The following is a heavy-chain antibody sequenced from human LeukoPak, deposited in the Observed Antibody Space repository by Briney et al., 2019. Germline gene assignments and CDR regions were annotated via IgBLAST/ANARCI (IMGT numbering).Heavy chain of an antibody. Sequence: ASVKVSCKVSGYTLTELSMHWVRQAPGKGLEWMGGFDPEDGETIYAQKFQGRVTMTEDTSTDTAYMELSSLRSEDTAVYYCATTHSSGWPSGYGMDVWGQGTTVTVSS. CDR3: ATTHSSGWPSGYGMDV. CDR1: GYTLTELS. V-gene: IGHV1-24*01. CDR2: FDPEDGET. D-gene: IGHD6-19*01. J-gene: IGHJ6*02.